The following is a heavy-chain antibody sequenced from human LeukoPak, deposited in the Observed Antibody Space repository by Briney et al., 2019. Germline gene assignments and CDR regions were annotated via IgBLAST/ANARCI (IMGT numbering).Heavy chain of an antibody. Sequence: SETLPLTCTVSGGSISSSSDSWGWIRQPPGKGLEWIGNIYYRGSTYYNPSLKSRVTISVDTSKNQFSLNLSSVTAADTAVYYCARGPWGFQVSDRWGQGTLVTVSS. CDR1: GGSISSSSDS. CDR3: ARGPWGFQVSDR. D-gene: IGHD7-27*01. V-gene: IGHV4-39*01. CDR2: IYYRGST. J-gene: IGHJ5*02.